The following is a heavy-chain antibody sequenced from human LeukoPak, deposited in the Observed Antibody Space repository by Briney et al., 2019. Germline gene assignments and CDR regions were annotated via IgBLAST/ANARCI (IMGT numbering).Heavy chain of an antibody. Sequence: GRSLRLSCAASGFIFSSYGMHWVRQAPGKGLEWVAVMSYDGRNKDYADSVKGRFTISRDNAKNSLYLQMNSLRAEDTAVYYCARGMNWNDAQDYYYYYMDVWGKGTTVTVSS. V-gene: IGHV3-30*03. CDR3: ARGMNWNDAQDYYYYYMDV. D-gene: IGHD1-1*01. CDR2: MSYDGRNK. J-gene: IGHJ6*03. CDR1: GFIFSSYG.